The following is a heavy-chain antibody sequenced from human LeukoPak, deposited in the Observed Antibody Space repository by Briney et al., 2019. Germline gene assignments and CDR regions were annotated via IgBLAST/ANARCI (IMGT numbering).Heavy chain of an antibody. V-gene: IGHV3-21*01. CDR3: AKDRKYGGNSRIPDY. D-gene: IGHD4-23*01. CDR1: GFTVSSNY. CDR2: ISSSSSYI. Sequence: GSLRLSCAASGFTVSSNYMSWVRQAPGKGLEWVSSISSSSSYIYYADSVKGRFTISRDNSKNTLYLQMNSLRAEDTAVYYCAKDRKYGGNSRIPDYWGQGTLVTVSS. J-gene: IGHJ4*02.